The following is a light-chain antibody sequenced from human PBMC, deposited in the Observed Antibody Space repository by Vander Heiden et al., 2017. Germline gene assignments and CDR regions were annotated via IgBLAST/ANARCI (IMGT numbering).Light chain of an antibody. J-gene: IGLJ1*01. CDR2: EVT. CDR1: SSDVGRFNL. Sequence: QSALTQPAPVSGSPGQSLTIPCTGTSSDVGRFNLFSWYQQHPGKVPEVVIYEVTKRPSGVSNRFSGAKSGNTASLTISGLQAEDEADYYCVSYAGRLYVFGTGTTVTVL. CDR3: VSYAGRLYV. V-gene: IGLV2-23*02.